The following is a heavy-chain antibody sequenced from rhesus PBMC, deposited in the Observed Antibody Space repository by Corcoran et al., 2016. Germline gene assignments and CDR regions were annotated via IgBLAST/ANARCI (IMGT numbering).Heavy chain of an antibody. J-gene: IGHJ4*01. CDR2: IYGSGGVT. V-gene: IGHV4-106*01. D-gene: IGHD2-21*01. CDR1: GGSISDDYY. CDR3: ARGEVVVATDYFDY. Sequence: QVQLQESGPGLVKPSETLSLTCAVSGGSISDDYYWSWIRQPPGEGLEWIGYIYGSGGVTNYNPSLKNRCTISIDTSRNQFSLKLSSVTAADTAVYYFARGEVVVATDYFDYWGQGVLVTVSS.